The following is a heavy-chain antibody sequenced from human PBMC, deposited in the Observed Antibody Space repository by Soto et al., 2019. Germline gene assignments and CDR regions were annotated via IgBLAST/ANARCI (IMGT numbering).Heavy chain of an antibody. CDR2: ISYDGSNK. V-gene: IGHV3-30*18. CDR1: GFTFSSYG. J-gene: IGHJ4*02. Sequence: SLRLSCAASGFTFSSYGMHWVRQAPGKGLEWVAVISYDGSNKYYADSVKGRFTISRDNSKNTLYLQMNSLRAEDTAVYYCAKPVYDTTFDYWGQGTLVTVSS. D-gene: IGHD3-22*01. CDR3: AKPVYDTTFDY.